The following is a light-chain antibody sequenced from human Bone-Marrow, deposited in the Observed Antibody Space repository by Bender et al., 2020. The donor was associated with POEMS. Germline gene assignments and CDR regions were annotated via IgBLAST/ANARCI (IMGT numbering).Light chain of an antibody. CDR3: AVWDDSLNGWV. CDR1: SSNIGAHA. J-gene: IGLJ3*02. V-gene: IGLV1-44*01. Sequence: QSVLTQPPSASGTPGQRVTISCSGGSSNIGAHAVNWYQHLPGTAPKLLIYSSHRRPSEVPDRFSGSRYGTSDSLAISGLQSEDEADYYCAVWDDSLNGWVFGGGTNLTVL. CDR2: SSH.